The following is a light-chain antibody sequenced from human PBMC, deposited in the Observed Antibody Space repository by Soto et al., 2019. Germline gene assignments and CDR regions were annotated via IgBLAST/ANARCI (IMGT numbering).Light chain of an antibody. J-gene: IGLJ1*01. Sequence: QSVLTQPASVSGSPGQSITISCTGTSSVVGGYNYVSWYQQHPGKAPKLMIYDVTTRPSGVSNRFSGSKSGNTASLTISGLQTEDEADYYCCSYTSSYTRVFGTGTKVTVL. CDR2: DVT. V-gene: IGLV2-14*01. CDR1: SSVVGGYNY. CDR3: CSYTSSYTRV.